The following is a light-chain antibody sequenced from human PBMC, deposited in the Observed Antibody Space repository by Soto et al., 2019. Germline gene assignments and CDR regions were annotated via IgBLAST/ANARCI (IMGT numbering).Light chain of an antibody. V-gene: IGLV4-69*01. Sequence: QLVLTQSPSASASLGASVKLTCTLSSGHSSYAIAWHQQQPEKGPRYLMKLNSDGSHSKGDGIPDRFSGSSSGAERYLTISSLQSEDEADYYCQPWGPGILIFGGGTKLTVL. CDR3: QPWGPGILI. CDR1: SGHSSYA. CDR2: LNSDGSH. J-gene: IGLJ2*01.